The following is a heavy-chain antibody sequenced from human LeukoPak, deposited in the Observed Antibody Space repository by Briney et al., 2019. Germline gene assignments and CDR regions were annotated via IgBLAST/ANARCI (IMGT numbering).Heavy chain of an antibody. V-gene: IGHV1-69*10. CDR2: IIPILGIA. Sequence: SVKVSCKASGYTFTDYGISWVRQAPGQGLEWMGWIIPILGIANYAQKFQGRVTITADKSTSTAYMELSSLRSEDTAVYYCARDRVATIDGYGMDVWGQGTTVTVSS. CDR1: GYTFTDYG. D-gene: IGHD5-12*01. CDR3: ARDRVATIDGYGMDV. J-gene: IGHJ6*02.